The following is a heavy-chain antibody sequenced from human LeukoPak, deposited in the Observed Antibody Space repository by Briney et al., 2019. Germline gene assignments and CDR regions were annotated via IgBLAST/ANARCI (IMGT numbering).Heavy chain of an antibody. D-gene: IGHD3-22*01. CDR3: ARASEDYYDSSGYYSFFHY. J-gene: IGHJ4*02. Sequence: GASVKVSCKVSGYTLTELSMHWVRQAPGKGLEWMGGFDPEDGETIYAQKFQGRVTMTEDTSTDTAYMELSSLRSEDTAVYYCARASEDYYDSSGYYSFFHYWGQGTLVTVSS. V-gene: IGHV1-24*01. CDR1: GYTLTELS. CDR2: FDPEDGET.